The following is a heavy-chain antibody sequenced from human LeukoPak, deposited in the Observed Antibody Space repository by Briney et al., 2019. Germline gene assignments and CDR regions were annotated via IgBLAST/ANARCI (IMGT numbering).Heavy chain of an antibody. D-gene: IGHD4-11*01. V-gene: IGHV3-7*01. J-gene: IGHJ4*02. CDR1: GFTFSNYW. CDR2: IKEDGSDK. Sequence: TGGSLRLSCAASGFTFSNYWMAWVRQAPGKGLEWVANIKEDGSDKHYVDSVKGRFTISRDDADNTLYLQMSSLRDDDTAVYFCARSKDRSWPYDYWGQGALVTVSS. CDR3: ARSKDRSWPYDY.